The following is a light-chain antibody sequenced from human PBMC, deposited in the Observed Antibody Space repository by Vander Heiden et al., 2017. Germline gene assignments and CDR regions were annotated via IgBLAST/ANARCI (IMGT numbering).Light chain of an antibody. CDR2: DAS. CDR3: QQFSSWPPFT. J-gene: IGKJ3*01. V-gene: IGKV3-15*01. CDR1: QSISSS. Sequence: EVVMTQFPATLSVSPGDTVTISCRASQSISSSLAWYQHKPGQAPRLLIFDASTRAAGIPARFSGSGSGTEFTLTITSLQSEDSAIYFCQQFSSWPPFTFGPGTKVNIK.